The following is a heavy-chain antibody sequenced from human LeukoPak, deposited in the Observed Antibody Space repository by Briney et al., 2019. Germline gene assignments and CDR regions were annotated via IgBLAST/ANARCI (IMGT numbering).Heavy chain of an antibody. D-gene: IGHD4-17*01. CDR2: ISYDGSNK. V-gene: IGHV3-30*18. CDR1: GFTFSSYG. Sequence: GRSLRLSCAASGFTFSSYGMHWVRQAPGKGLEWVAVISYDGSNKYYADSVKGRFTTSRDNSKNTLYLQMSSLRAEDTAVYYCAKDRATVFYFDYWGQGTLVTVSS. J-gene: IGHJ4*02. CDR3: AKDRATVFYFDY.